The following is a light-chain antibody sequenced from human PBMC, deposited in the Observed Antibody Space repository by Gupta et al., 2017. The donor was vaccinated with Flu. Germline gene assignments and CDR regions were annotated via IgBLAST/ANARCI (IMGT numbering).Light chain of an antibody. CDR3: QQCSNWAT. CDR1: QSIRSY. J-gene: IGKJ5*01. V-gene: IGKV3-11*01. CDR2: DAY. Sequence: IGLTQSPATLSLSPGERATLSCRASQSIRSYLDWYQQKPGQAPRLIIYDAYKSATGITDRFSGSGSVKDFTLTISSRETEDCAVYYVQQCSNWATFGQGTQVEIK.